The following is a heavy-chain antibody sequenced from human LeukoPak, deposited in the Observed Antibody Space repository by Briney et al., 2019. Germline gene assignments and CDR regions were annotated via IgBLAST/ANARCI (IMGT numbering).Heavy chain of an antibody. V-gene: IGHV1-18*01. Sequence: GASVKVSCTASGYTFTTYGISWVRQAPGQGLEWMGWISAYNGNTNSTQNLQDRVTMTTDSSTNTAYMELRSLISDDTAVYYCARDRNWFDPWGQGTLVTVSS. CDR1: GYTFTTYG. CDR2: ISAYNGNT. CDR3: ARDRNWFDP. J-gene: IGHJ5*02.